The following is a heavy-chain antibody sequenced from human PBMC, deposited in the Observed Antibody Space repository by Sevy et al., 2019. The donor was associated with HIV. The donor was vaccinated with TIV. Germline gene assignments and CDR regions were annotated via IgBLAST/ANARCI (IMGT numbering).Heavy chain of an antibody. CDR3: ARDKREAYFDGSTSSDAFDI. Sequence: GGYLRLSCAGSGFTFSRSSMNWVRQAPGKGLEWVSSISSSSNYIYYADSVKVRFTISRDNAKNSLLLLMNSLRAEDTAVYYCARDKREAYFDGSTSSDAFDIWGQGTLVTVSS. J-gene: IGHJ3*02. CDR1: GFTFSRSS. V-gene: IGHV3-21*01. D-gene: IGHD3-22*01. CDR2: ISSSSNYI.